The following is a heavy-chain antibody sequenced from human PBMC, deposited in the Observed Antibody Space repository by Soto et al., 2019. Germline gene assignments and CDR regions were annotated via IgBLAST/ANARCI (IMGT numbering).Heavy chain of an antibody. Sequence: HPGGSLRLSYTVSGVTFSNYAMNWVRQAPGKGLEWVSSLSGSGGTTYYADSVKGRFIISRDNSKNTLYLQMNSLRAEDTAVYYCAKKLQSYDSSGYYPDDYWGQGTLVTVSS. J-gene: IGHJ4*02. CDR2: LSGSGGTT. CDR3: AKKLQSYDSSGYYPDDY. V-gene: IGHV3-23*01. CDR1: GVTFSNYA. D-gene: IGHD3-22*01.